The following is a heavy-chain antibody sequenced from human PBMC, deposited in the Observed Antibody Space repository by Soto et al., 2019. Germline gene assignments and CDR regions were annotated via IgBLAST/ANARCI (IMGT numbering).Heavy chain of an antibody. CDR1: GDSITTVDYF. J-gene: IGHJ5*01. CDR3: ARGRYCLTGRCFTNWFDS. V-gene: IGHV4-30-4*01. Sequence: SETLSLTCSVSGDSITTVDYFWAWIRQPTGQALEYIGYIYKSATTYYNPSFESRVAISLDTSKSQFSLNVTSVTAAYTAVYFCARGRYCLTGRCFTNWFDSWGQGTLVTVSS. CDR2: IYKSATT. D-gene: IGHD2-15*01.